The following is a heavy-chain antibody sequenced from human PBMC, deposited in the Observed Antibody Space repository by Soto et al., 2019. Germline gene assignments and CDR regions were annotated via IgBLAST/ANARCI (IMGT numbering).Heavy chain of an antibody. D-gene: IGHD6-6*01. CDR1: GYTFSDYG. CDR2: ISAYNGKT. J-gene: IGHJ4*02. CDR3: ARDRSSSDY. Sequence: QVHLVQSGAEVKKPGASVKVSCKASGYTFSDYGISWVRQAPGQGLDWMGWISAYNGKTDYAQKFQGRVTMTKDTSTSTDYMELTSLISDDTAVYYCARDRSSSDYWGQGTLVTVSS. V-gene: IGHV1-18*01.